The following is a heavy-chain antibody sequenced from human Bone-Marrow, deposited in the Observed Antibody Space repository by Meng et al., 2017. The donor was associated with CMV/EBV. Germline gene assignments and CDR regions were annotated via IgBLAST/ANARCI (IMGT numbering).Heavy chain of an antibody. CDR1: GFTFSSYG. Sequence: GESLKISCAASGFTFSSYGMHWVRQAPGKGLEWVAFIRYDGSNKYYADSVKGRFTISRDNSKNTLYLQMNSLRAEDTAVYYCAPLPWRLFAYWGQGTRVTVSS. CDR3: APLPWRLFAY. V-gene: IGHV3-30*02. CDR2: IRYDGSNK. J-gene: IGHJ4*02. D-gene: IGHD1-1*01.